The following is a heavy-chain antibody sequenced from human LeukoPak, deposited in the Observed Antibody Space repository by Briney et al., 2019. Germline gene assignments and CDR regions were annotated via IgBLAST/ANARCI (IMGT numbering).Heavy chain of an antibody. D-gene: IGHD6-19*01. J-gene: IGHJ6*03. CDR1: GFTFSNYA. CDR3: ARVDSSDWNAYFYYLDV. V-gene: IGHV3-30*04. Sequence: PGGSLRLSCAASGFTFSNYALHWVRQAPGKGLEWVALTSYDGSNKYYADSVKGRFTISRDNSKNPLYLQMNSLRAEDTAVYYCARVDSSDWNAYFYYLDVWGKGTTVTVSS. CDR2: TSYDGSNK.